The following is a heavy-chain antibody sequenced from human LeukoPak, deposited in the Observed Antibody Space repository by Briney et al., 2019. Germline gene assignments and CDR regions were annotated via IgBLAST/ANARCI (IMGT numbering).Heavy chain of an antibody. Sequence: GSLRLSCAASGFTFSNYAMSWIRQPPGKGLEYIGYIYYSGSTNYNPSLKSRVTISVDTSKNQFSLKLSSVTAADTAVYYCARGAAAVYWGQGTLVTVSS. J-gene: IGHJ4*02. CDR3: ARGAAAVY. V-gene: IGHV4-59*01. CDR2: IYYSGST. CDR1: GFTFSNYA. D-gene: IGHD6-13*01.